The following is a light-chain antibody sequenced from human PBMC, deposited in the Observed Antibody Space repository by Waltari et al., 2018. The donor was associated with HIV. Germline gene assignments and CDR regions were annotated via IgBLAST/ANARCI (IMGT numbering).Light chain of an antibody. Sequence: QSALTQPASVSGSPGQSITMSCTGTRSDVGPYHFVSWYQQHPGKAPKLIIYEVSQRPSGVSSRFSGSKSGNSASLTISGLQAEDEADYYCSSFTVSSTVVFGGGTKVTVL. CDR3: SSFTVSSTVV. CDR2: EVS. CDR1: RSDVGPYHF. J-gene: IGLJ3*02. V-gene: IGLV2-14*02.